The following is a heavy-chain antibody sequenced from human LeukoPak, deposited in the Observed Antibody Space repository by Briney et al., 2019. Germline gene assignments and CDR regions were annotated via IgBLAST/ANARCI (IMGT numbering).Heavy chain of an antibody. CDR3: ARDSLLGAHFDY. V-gene: IGHV3-74*01. Sequence: PGGSLRLSCAASGFTVSSNYMSWVRQAPGKGLVWVSRINTDGSSTSYADSVKGRFTISRDNAKNTLYLQMNSLRAEDTAVYYCARDSLLGAHFDYWGQGTLVTVSS. CDR2: INTDGSST. CDR1: GFTVSSNY. D-gene: IGHD3-16*01. J-gene: IGHJ4*02.